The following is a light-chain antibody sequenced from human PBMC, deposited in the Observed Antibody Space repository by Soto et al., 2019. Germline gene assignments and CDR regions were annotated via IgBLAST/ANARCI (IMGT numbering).Light chain of an antibody. CDR1: QSISSW. CDR3: QPYNNWPIT. CDR2: DAS. Sequence: EIQMTQSPSTLSASVGDRFTITCMASQSISSWLAWYQQKPGKAPKLLIYDASSLESGVTSRFSGSGSGTEFTLTISSLQPDDFATYYCQPYNNWPITVGPGTRLEIK. J-gene: IGKJ5*01. V-gene: IGKV1-5*01.